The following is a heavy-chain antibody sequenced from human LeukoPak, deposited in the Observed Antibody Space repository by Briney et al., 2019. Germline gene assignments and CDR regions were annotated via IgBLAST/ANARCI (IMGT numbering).Heavy chain of an antibody. CDR2: INPNSGGT. CDR3: ARGRVVVPAATSATYNWFDP. D-gene: IGHD2-2*01. V-gene: IGHV1-2*02. J-gene: IGHJ5*02. Sequence: ASVTVSPTASGYTFTGDYMHWVRHAPGQGLEWKGWINPNSGGTNYAQKFQGRVTMTRDTSISTAYMELSRLRSDDTAVYYCARGRVVVPAATSATYNWFDPWGEGTLVTVSS. CDR1: GYTFTGDY.